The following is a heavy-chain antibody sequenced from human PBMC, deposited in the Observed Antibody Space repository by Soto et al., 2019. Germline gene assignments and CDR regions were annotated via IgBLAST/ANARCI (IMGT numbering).Heavy chain of an antibody. J-gene: IGHJ5*02. CDR3: ATALRFVVVAANGGWFVP. CDR2: FDPEDGET. CDR1: GYTLTELS. D-gene: IGHD2-15*01. V-gene: IGHV1-24*01. Sequence: ASVKVSCKVSGYTLTELSMHWVRQAPGKGLEWMGGFDPEDGETIYAQKFQGRVAMTEDTSTDTAYMELSSLRSEDTAVYYCATALRFVVVAANGGWFVPWGQGTLVTVSS.